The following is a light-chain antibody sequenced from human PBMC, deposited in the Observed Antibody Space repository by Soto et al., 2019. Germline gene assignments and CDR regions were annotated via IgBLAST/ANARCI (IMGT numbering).Light chain of an antibody. CDR1: QGISSY. CDR2: AAS. J-gene: IGKJ2*01. Sequence: AIRMTQSPSSFSASTGDRVTITCRASQGISSYLAWYQQKPGKAPKLLIYAASTLQSGVPSRFSGSGSGTDFTLTISCLQSEDFATYYCQQYNSHSPTFGQGTRLEIK. V-gene: IGKV1-8*01. CDR3: QQYNSHSPT.